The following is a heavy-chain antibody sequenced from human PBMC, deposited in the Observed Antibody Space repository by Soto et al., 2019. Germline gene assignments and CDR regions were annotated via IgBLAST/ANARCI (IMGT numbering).Heavy chain of an antibody. CDR3: ARDYQGYCSSTSCLPDY. CDR1: GYTCTSYG. D-gene: IGHD2-2*01. J-gene: IGHJ4*02. V-gene: IGHV1-18*01. CDR2: ISAYNGNT. Sequence: QVQLVQSGAEVKKPGASVKVSCKASGYTCTSYGISWVRQAPGQGLEWMGWISAYNGNTNYAQKLQGRVTMTTDTSTSTVYMELRILRSDDTAVYYCARDYQGYCSSTSCLPDYWGQGTLVTVSS.